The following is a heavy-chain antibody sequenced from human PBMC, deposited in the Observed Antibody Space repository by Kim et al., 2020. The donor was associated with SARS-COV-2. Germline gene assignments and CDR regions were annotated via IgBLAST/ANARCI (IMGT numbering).Heavy chain of an antibody. D-gene: IGHD3-16*01. CDR2: ISSSSSTI. J-gene: IGHJ3*02. V-gene: IGHV3-48*04. Sequence: GGSLRLSCAASGFTFSSYSMNWVRQAPGKGLEWVSYISSSSSTIYYADSVKGRFTISRDNAKNSLYLQMNSLRAEDTAVYYCARVDELKDYVWGSYVDAFDIWGQGTMVTVSS. CDR3: ARVDELKDYVWGSYVDAFDI. CDR1: GFTFSSYS.